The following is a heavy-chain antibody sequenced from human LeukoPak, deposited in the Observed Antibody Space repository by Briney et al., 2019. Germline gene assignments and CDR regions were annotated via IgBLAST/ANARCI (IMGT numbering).Heavy chain of an antibody. V-gene: IGHV1-69*01. D-gene: IGHD3-10*01. CDR1: GGTFSSYA. CDR3: ASFSLEEMRPDIGELLSRPLDY. J-gene: IGHJ4*02. CDR2: IIPIFGTA. Sequence: VASVKVSCKASGGTFSSYAISWVRQAPGQGLEWMGGIIPIFGTANYAQKFQGRVTITADESTSTAYMELSSLRSEDTAVYYCASFSLEEMRPDIGELLSRPLDYWGQGTLVTVSS.